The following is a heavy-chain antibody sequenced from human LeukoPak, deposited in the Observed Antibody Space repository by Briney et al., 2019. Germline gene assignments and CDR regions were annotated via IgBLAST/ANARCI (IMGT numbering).Heavy chain of an antibody. D-gene: IGHD1-7*01. CDR3: ARNTKLLFDY. CDR1: GGSISSSSYY. Sequence: SETLSLTCTVSGGSISSSSYYWGWIRQPPGKGLEWIGSIYYSGSTYYNPSLKSRVTISVDTSKNQFSLKLSSVTAADTAVYYCARNTKLLFDYWGQGTLVTVSS. J-gene: IGHJ4*02. V-gene: IGHV4-39*07. CDR2: IYYSGST.